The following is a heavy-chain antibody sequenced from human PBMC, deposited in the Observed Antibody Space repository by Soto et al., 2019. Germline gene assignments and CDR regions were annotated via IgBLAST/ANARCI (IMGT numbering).Heavy chain of an antibody. CDR2: ISSSGSTI. CDR3: ARDHIPVSSSPRPYYYYGMDV. D-gene: IGHD6-6*01. J-gene: IGHJ6*02. Sequence: QVQLVESGGGLVKPGGSLRLSCAASGFTFSDYYMSWIRQAPGKGLEWVSYISSSGSTIYYADSVKGRFTITRDNAKNSLYLQMNSLRAEDTAVYYCARDHIPVSSSPRPYYYYGMDVWGQGTTVTVSS. V-gene: IGHV3-11*01. CDR1: GFTFSDYY.